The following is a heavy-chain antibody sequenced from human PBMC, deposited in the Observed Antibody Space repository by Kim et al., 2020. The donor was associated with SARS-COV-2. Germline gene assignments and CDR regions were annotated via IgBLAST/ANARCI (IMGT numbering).Heavy chain of an antibody. Sequence: ASVKVSCKTSGYPFSGFYIHWVRQAPGQGLEWMGWISPNNGATKYAEAPQGRVTMTRDTSINTAYLELSRVKSDDTAIYFCARGSDYHGLDVWGQGTTVTVSS. CDR2: ISPNNGAT. J-gene: IGHJ6*02. CDR1: GYPFSGFY. V-gene: IGHV1-2*02. CDR3: ARGSDYHGLDV.